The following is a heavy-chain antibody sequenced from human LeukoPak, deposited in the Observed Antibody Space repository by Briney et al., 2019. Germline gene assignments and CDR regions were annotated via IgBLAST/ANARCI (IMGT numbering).Heavy chain of an antibody. Sequence: SETLSLTCNVSGVSIRSGSYYWSWIRQPAGKGLEWIGRIYTSGTTNYNPSLKSRVTISVGTSKSQFSLKLSSVTAADTAVYYCARVTSSDAFDIWGQGTMVTVSS. CDR2: IYTSGTT. CDR3: ARVTSSDAFDI. D-gene: IGHD3-3*01. V-gene: IGHV4-61*02. J-gene: IGHJ3*02. CDR1: GVSIRSGSYY.